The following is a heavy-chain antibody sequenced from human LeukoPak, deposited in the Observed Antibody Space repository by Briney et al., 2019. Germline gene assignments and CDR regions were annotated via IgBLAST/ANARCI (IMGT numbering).Heavy chain of an antibody. Sequence: PGGSLRLSCAASGFTFSSYSMNWVRQAPGKGLEWVSSISSSSSYIYYADSVKGRFTISRDNAKNSLYLQMNNLRAEDTAVYYCASPSYGEGAFDYWGQGTLVTVSS. CDR1: GFTFSSYS. V-gene: IGHV3-21*01. D-gene: IGHD4-17*01. J-gene: IGHJ4*02. CDR3: ASPSYGEGAFDY. CDR2: ISSSSSYI.